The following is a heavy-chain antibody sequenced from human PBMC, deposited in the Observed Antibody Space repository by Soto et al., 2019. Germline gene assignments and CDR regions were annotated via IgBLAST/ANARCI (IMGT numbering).Heavy chain of an antibody. J-gene: IGHJ4*02. CDR3: AKDMGRVAGLDY. CDR2: ISWNSGSI. V-gene: IGHV3-9*01. D-gene: IGHD6-19*01. Sequence: EVQLVESGGGLVQPGRSLRLSCAASGFTFDDYAMHWVRQAPGKGLEWVSGISWNSGSIGYADSVKCRFTISRDNAKNSLYLQMNSLRAEDTALYYWAKDMGRVAGLDYWGQGTLVTVSS. CDR1: GFTFDDYA.